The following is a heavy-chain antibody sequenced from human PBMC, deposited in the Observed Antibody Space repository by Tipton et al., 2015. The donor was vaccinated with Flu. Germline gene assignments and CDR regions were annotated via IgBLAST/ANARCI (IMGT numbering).Heavy chain of an antibody. D-gene: IGHD2-15*01. CDR3: ARVDCSGGSCYPPYNWFDP. CDR2: ISSRGSTI. CDR1: GFTFSDYY. J-gene: IGHJ5*02. V-gene: IGHV3-11*01. Sequence: SLRLSCAASGFTFSDYYMSWIRQAPGKGLEWVSYISSRGSTIYYADSVKGRFTISRDNAKNSLYLQMNSLRAEDTAVSYCARVDCSGGSCYPPYNWFDPWGQGTLVTVSS.